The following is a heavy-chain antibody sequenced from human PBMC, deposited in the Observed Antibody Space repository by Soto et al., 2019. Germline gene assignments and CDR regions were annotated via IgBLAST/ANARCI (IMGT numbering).Heavy chain of an antibody. J-gene: IGHJ4*02. V-gene: IGHV2-26*01. Sequence: QVTLKESGPVLVKPTETLTLTCTVSGFSLSNARMGVSWIRQPPGKALEWLAHIFSNDEKSYSTSLKSRLTISKDTSKSQVVLTMTNMDPVDTATYYCARIRRTGWRYYYDSSSYFDYWGQGTLVTVSS. CDR2: IFSNDEK. D-gene: IGHD3-22*01. CDR3: ARIRRTGWRYYYDSSSYFDY. CDR1: GFSLSNARMG.